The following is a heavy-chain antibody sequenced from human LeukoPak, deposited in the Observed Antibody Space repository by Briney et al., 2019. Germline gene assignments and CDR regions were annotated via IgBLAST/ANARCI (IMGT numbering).Heavy chain of an antibody. D-gene: IGHD4-17*01. Sequence: PGASVKVSCKASGYTFTGYYMHWVRQAPGQGLEWMGWLGLDSGGTSYAQKFQGRVTMTRDTSISTAYMELNRLRSDDTAIYYCVKEIDGDDANWFDPWGQGTLVTVSS. J-gene: IGHJ5*02. CDR3: VKEIDGDDANWFDP. CDR2: LGLDSGGT. V-gene: IGHV1-2*02. CDR1: GYTFTGYY.